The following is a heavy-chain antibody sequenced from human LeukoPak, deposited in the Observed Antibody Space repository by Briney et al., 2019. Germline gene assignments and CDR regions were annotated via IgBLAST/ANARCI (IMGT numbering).Heavy chain of an antibody. D-gene: IGHD6-19*01. CDR3: ARDRQWPVLSAFDI. CDR2: IKQDGSEK. Sequence: GGSLRLSCAASGFTFSSYWMSWVRQAPGKGLEWVANIKQDGSEKYYVDSVKGRFTISRDNAKNSLYLQMNSLRAEDTAVYYCARDRQWPVLSAFDIWGQGTMATVSS. J-gene: IGHJ3*02. V-gene: IGHV3-7*01. CDR1: GFTFSSYW.